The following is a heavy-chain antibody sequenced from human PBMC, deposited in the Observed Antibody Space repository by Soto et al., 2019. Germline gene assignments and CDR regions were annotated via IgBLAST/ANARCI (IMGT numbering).Heavy chain of an antibody. CDR2: TSGSDDAT. CDR3: ARFPAKAADGSGNWFHP. J-gene: IGHJ5*02. V-gene: IGHV3-23*01. Sequence: EGQLLESGGGLVQPGGSLRLSCAASGFTFSNYAMSWVRQGPGKGLEWVAVTSGSDDATYYADSVKGRFTVSRDNSKNTLFLQMESLRAEDTAVYYCARFPAKAADGSGNWFHPWGRGSLVTVSS. D-gene: IGHD3-10*01. CDR1: GFTFSNYA.